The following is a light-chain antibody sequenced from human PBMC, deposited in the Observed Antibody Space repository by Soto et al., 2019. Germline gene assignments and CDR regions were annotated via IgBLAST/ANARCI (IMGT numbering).Light chain of an antibody. CDR2: EVS. V-gene: IGLV2-14*01. CDR3: SSYTSRSYV. J-gene: IGLJ1*01. CDR1: SSDVGGYNY. Sequence: QSALTQPASVSGSPGQSITISCTGTSSDVGGYNYVSWYQQHPGKAPKLMIYEVSNRHSGVSNRFSGSKSGNTDSLTISGLQAEDEADYYCSSYTSRSYVLGTAKKVTV.